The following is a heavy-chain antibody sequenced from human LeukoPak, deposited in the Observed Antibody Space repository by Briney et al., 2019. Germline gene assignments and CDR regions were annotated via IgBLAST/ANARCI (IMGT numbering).Heavy chain of an antibody. CDR1: GFTFDDYG. CDR3: ARDTVGALIDY. V-gene: IGHV3-20*04. Sequence: GGSLRLSCAASGFTFDDYGMSWVRQAPGQGLEWVSGINWNGDSTGYADSVKGRFTISRDNAKNSLYVQMNSLRAEDTAVYYCARDTVGALIDYWGQGTLVTVSS. CDR2: INWNGDST. D-gene: IGHD1-26*01. J-gene: IGHJ4*02.